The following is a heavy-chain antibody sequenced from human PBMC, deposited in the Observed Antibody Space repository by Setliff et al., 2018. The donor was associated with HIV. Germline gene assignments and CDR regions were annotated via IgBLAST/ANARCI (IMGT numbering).Heavy chain of an antibody. CDR2: IYYSGST. V-gene: IGHV4-39*01. J-gene: IGHJ6*03. Sequence: TSETLSLTCTVSGGSISSSSYYWGWIRQPPGKGLEWIGSIYYSGSTYYNPSLKSRVTISVDTSKNQFSLKLSSVTAADTAVYYCARPVVDYRYYYYMDVWGKGTTVTVSS. CDR1: GGSISSSSYY. D-gene: IGHD4-4*01. CDR3: ARPVVDYRYYYYMDV.